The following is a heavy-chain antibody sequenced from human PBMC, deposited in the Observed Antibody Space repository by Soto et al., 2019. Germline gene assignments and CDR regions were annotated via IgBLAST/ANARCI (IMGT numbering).Heavy chain of an antibody. Sequence: QVQLQESGPGLVKPSQTLSLTCTVSGGSISSGDYYWSWIRQPPGKGLEWIGYIYYSGSTYSNPSLKSRVTISVDTSKNQFSLKLSSVTAADTAVYYCAAAGTRGAYYYGMDVWGQGTTVTVSS. CDR2: IYYSGST. CDR3: AAAGTRGAYYYGMDV. J-gene: IGHJ6*02. V-gene: IGHV4-30-4*01. CDR1: GGSISSGDYY. D-gene: IGHD6-13*01.